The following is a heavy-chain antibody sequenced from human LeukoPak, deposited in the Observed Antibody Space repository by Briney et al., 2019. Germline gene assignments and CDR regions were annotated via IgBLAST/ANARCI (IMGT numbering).Heavy chain of an antibody. D-gene: IGHD1-26*01. CDR1: GYTFIAYY. V-gene: IGHV3-23*01. CDR3: AKGGKWDVTPFDY. J-gene: IGHJ4*02. Sequence: GASVKVSCKASGYTFIAYYIHWVRQAPGKGLEWVSTISGGGGSTYYADSVKGRFTISRDNSKNTLYLQVNSLRAEDTAVYYCAKGGKWDVTPFDYWGQGTLVTVSS. CDR2: ISGGGGST.